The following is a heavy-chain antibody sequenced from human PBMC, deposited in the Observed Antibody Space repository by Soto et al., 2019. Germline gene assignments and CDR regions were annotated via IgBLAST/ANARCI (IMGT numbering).Heavy chain of an antibody. CDR1: GYTFVNYG. CDR2: TTAYTGNT. D-gene: IGHD2-2*01. CDR3: ARGRLCSRTNCYVDIMDI. V-gene: IGHV1-18*01. J-gene: IGHJ6*02. Sequence: QVQLVQSGAEVKKPGASVKVACKASGYTFVNYGISWVRQAPGPELECMGWTTAYTGNTNYAQNFQNRVTMTTDTSTSTVYMELRSLRSDDTAVYYCARGRLCSRTNCYVDIMDIWVQGTTVTVSS.